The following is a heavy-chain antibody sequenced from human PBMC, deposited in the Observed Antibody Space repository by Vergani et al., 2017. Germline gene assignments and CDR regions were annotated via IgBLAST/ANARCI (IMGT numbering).Heavy chain of an antibody. CDR3: ARGSGALRGVRGWFDP. CDR1: GGSISSGGYY. V-gene: IGHV4-31*03. D-gene: IGHD3-10*01. Sequence: QVQLQESGPGLVKPSQTLSLTCTVSGGSISSGGYYWSWIRQHPGKGLEWIGYIYYSGSTTYNPSLKSRVTISVDTSKNQFSLKLSSVTAADTAVYYCARGSGALRGVRGWFDPWGQGTLVTVSS. J-gene: IGHJ5*02. CDR2: IYYSGST.